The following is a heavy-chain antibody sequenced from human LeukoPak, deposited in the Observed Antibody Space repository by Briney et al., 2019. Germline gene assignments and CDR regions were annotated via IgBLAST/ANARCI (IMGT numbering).Heavy chain of an antibody. V-gene: IGHV3-15*01. Sequence: GGSLRLSCEASGFTFNNAWMNWVRQAPGKGLEWVGRIKSKSEGETTDYAAPVKGRFTISRDDSKNTLYLQMNSLKTEDTAVYYCTTWPVAGKRGLDYWGQGTLVTVSS. D-gene: IGHD6-19*01. CDR2: IKSKSEGETT. J-gene: IGHJ4*02. CDR1: GFTFNNAW. CDR3: TTWPVAGKRGLDY.